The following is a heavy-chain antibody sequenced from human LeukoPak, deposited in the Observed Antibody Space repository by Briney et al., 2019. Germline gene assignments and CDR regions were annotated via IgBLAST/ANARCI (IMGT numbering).Heavy chain of an antibody. V-gene: IGHV3-53*01. J-gene: IGHJ6*03. CDR3: ESGSGSYRTPYYYMDV. Sequence: GGSLRLSCAASGFTVSSNYMSWVRQAPGKGLEWVSVIYSGGSTYYADSVKGRFTISRDNSKNTLYLQMNNLRAEDTAVYYCESGSGSYRTPYYYMDVWGKGTTVTVSS. D-gene: IGHD3-10*01. CDR1: GFTVSSNY. CDR2: IYSGGST.